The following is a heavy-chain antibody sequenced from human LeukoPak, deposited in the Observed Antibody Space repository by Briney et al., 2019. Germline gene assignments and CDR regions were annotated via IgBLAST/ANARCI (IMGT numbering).Heavy chain of an antibody. J-gene: IGHJ3*02. V-gene: IGHV4-59*01. CDR3: ARGLRGYYYDSSGYYRKAPNDAFDI. CDR1: GGSMSSYY. CDR2: IYYSGST. D-gene: IGHD3-22*01. Sequence: SETLSLTCTVSGGSMSSYYWSWIRQPPGKGLEWIGYIYYSGSTNYKPSLKSRVIISVDTSKNQFSLKLSSVTAADTAVYYCARGLRGYYYDSSGYYRKAPNDAFDIWGQGTMVTVSS.